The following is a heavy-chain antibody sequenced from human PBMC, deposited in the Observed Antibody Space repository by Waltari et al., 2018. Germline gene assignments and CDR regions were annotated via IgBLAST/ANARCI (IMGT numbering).Heavy chain of an antibody. Sequence: EEQLVESGGGLIQPGESLRVSCAVSGFTFSRYWMNWVRQAPGKGLLLVARIESDAMDTRYADSGKGRFTITRDNARNTVYLQMKSLRAEDTAVYYCARVARKTYSSPVPGRDYYYGMDVWVLGTTVTVSS. CDR3: ARVARKTYSSPVPGRDYYYGMDV. D-gene: IGHD3-22*01. J-gene: IGHJ6*02. CDR1: GFTFSRYW. V-gene: IGHV3-74*01. CDR2: IESDAMDT.